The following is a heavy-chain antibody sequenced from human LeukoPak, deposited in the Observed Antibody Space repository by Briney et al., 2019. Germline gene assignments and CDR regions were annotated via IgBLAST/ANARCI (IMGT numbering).Heavy chain of an antibody. CDR2: IIPIFGTA. V-gene: IGHV1-69*05. Sequence: PVKVSCKASGSTFSSYAISWVRQAPGQGLEWMGGIIPIFGTANYAQKFQGRVTITTDESTSTAYMELSSLRSEDTAVYYCARDRSGGITGTPYYFDYWGQGTLVTVSS. CDR3: ARDRSGGITGTPYYFDY. CDR1: GSTFSSYA. D-gene: IGHD1-20*01. J-gene: IGHJ4*02.